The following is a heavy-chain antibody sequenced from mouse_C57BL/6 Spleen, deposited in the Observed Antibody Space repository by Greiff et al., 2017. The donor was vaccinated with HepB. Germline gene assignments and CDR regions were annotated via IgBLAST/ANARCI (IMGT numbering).Heavy chain of an antibody. J-gene: IGHJ4*01. D-gene: IGHD4-1*01. CDR3: STGTKDAMDY. CDR1: GYTFTSYW. CDR2: IDPSDSYT. Sequence: QVQLQQPGAELVMPGASVKLSCKASGYTFTSYWMHWVKQRPGQGLEWIGEIDPSDSYTNYNQKFKGKSTLTVDKSSSTAYMQLSSLTSEDSAVYYCSTGTKDAMDYWGQGTSVTVSS. V-gene: IGHV1-69*01.